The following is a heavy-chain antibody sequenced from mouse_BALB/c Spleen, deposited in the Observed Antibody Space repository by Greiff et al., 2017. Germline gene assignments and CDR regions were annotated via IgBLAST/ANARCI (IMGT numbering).Heavy chain of an antibody. D-gene: IGHD2-1*01. CDR1: GYTFTSYW. CDR2: INPSTGYT. V-gene: IGHV1-7*01. CDR3: ARTGNYRYFDV. J-gene: IGHJ1*01. Sequence: QVQLKQSGAELAKPGASVKMSCKASGYTFTSYWMHWVNQRPGQGLEWIGYINPSTGYTEYNQKFKDKATLTADKSSSTAYLQLSSLTSKDSAVYYCARTGNYRYFDVWGAGTTVTVSS.